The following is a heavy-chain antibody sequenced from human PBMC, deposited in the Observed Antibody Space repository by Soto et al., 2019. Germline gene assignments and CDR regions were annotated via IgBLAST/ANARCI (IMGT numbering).Heavy chain of an antibody. D-gene: IGHD3-10*01. CDR2: FSGSGGST. V-gene: IGHV3-23*01. J-gene: IGHJ4*02. CDR1: GFTFSSYA. CDR3: VKGSGYGSGTYYKLYYFDY. Sequence: GFLSLSCAASGFTFSSYAMICVLQAPGKGLEWVSTFSGSGGSTSYADSVKGRFTISRDNSNNTLSLQMNSLRAEDTAVYYCVKGSGYGSGTYYKLYYFDYWGQGALVTVSS.